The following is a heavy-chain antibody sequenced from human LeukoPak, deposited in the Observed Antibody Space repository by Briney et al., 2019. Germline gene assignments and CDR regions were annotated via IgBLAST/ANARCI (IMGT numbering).Heavy chain of an antibody. D-gene: IGHD6-13*01. J-gene: IGHJ4*02. CDR2: IDYSGRT. V-gene: IGHV4-39*01. CDR3: ARQSGPYPSSWFDY. Sequence: SETLSLTCTVSGGSISTGSCYWVWIRQPPGKGLEWIGSIDYSGRTSYNPSLKSRVTVSVDTSKNQFSLKVSSVTAADTAVYFCARQSGPYPSSWFDYWGQGTLVSVSS. CDR1: GGSISTGSCY.